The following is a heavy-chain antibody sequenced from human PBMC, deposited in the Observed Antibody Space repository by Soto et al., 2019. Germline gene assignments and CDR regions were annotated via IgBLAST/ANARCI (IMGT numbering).Heavy chain of an antibody. CDR3: AKDPLRFLEWFHYYGMDV. CDR1: GFTFSSYA. Sequence: GGSLRLSCAASGFTFSSYAMSWVRQAPGKGLEWVSAISGSGGSTYYADSVKGRFTISRDNSKNTLYLQMNSLRAEDTAAYYCAKDPLRFLEWFHYYGMDVWGQGPRSPSP. CDR2: ISGSGGST. D-gene: IGHD3-3*01. J-gene: IGHJ6*02. V-gene: IGHV3-23*01.